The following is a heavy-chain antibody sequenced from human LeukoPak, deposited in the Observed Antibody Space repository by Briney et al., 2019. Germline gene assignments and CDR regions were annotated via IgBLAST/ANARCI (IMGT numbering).Heavy chain of an antibody. CDR2: IRNKAYGGTA. D-gene: IGHD6-19*01. CDR3: TRGGGSGRYYFDY. J-gene: IGHJ4*02. Sequence: PGRSLRLSCTASGLTFGDYAVSWVRQAPGKGLECVGFIRNKAYGGTAEYAASVEGRFTISRDDSNSIAYLQMNSLRTEDTAVYYCTRGGGSGRYYFDYWGQGTLVTVSS. V-gene: IGHV3-49*04. CDR1: GLTFGDYA.